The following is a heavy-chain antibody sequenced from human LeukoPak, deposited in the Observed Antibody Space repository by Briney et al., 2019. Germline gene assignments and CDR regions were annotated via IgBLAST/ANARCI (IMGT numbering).Heavy chain of an antibody. V-gene: IGHV4-61*01. CDR1: GGSISSSSYY. Sequence: SETLSLTCTVSGGSISSSSYYWSWIRQPPGKGLEWIGYLYYSGSTNYNPSLKSRVTISVDTSRNQFSLKLSSVTAADTAVYYCARVTSGYYSGAQYYYYYMDVWGKGTTVTVSS. J-gene: IGHJ6*03. D-gene: IGHD3-22*01. CDR2: LYYSGST. CDR3: ARVTSGYYSGAQYYYYYMDV.